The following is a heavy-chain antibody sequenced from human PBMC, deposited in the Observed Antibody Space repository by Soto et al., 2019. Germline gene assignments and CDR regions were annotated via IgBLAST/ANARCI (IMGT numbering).Heavy chain of an antibody. CDR1: GFTFDDYS. D-gene: IGHD4-4*01. CDR3: GKDGSVTDYTYLDY. CDR2: ISWDGRST. J-gene: IGHJ4*02. V-gene: IGHV3-43*01. Sequence: EVQLVESGGVVVQPGGSLRLSCAASGFTFDDYSMHWVRQAPGKGLEWVSLISWDGRSTYYADSVRGRFTISRDNSKNSLYLQMNSLTTEDTAVYYCGKDGSVTDYTYLDYWGQGALVTVSS.